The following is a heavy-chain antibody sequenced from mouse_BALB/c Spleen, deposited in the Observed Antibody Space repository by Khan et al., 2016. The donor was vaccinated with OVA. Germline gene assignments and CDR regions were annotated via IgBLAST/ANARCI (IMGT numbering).Heavy chain of an antibody. D-gene: IGHD2-13*01. CDR2: IKTNSGDP. CDR3: ARRLDALDY. CDR1: GYIFTNYG. Sequence: QIQLVQSGPELKKPGETVKISCKASGYIFTNYGINWVKQASGEGLKWMGWIKTNSGDPIYAEEFKGRFVFSLETSASTAYLQINNLKKGDTATDFCARRLDALDYWGQGTSVTVSS. V-gene: IGHV9-3*02. J-gene: IGHJ4*01.